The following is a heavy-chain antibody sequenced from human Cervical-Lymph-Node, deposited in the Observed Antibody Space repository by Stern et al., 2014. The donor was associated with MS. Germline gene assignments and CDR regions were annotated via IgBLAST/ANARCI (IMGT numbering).Heavy chain of an antibody. CDR2: IYWDDDE. V-gene: IGHV2-5*02. Sequence: ESGPTLVKPTQTLTLTCTFSGFSLNTSGVGVGWIRQPPGKALEWLAGIYWDDDERYSPSLKSRLTITKDTSKKQVVLTMANMDPVDTATYYCVHTTVTFDEAYGLDVWGQGTTVTVSS. D-gene: IGHD4-17*01. CDR1: GFSLNTSGVG. CDR3: VHTTVTFDEAYGLDV. J-gene: IGHJ6*02.